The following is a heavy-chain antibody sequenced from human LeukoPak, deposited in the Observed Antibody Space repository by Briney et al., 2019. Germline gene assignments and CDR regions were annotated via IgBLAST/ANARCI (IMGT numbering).Heavy chain of an antibody. CDR3: AHRIRIGSYFDY. J-gene: IGHJ4*02. V-gene: IGHV2-5*01. CDR1: GFSLSTSGVG. Sequence: SAPTLVKPTQPLTLTCTFTGFSLSTSGVGVGWIRQPPGKALEWLANIYWNDDERYSPSLKSRLTITKDTSKNQVVLTMTNMDPVDTATYYCAHRIRIGSYFDYWGQGTLVTVSS. CDR2: IYWNDDE. D-gene: IGHD1-26*01.